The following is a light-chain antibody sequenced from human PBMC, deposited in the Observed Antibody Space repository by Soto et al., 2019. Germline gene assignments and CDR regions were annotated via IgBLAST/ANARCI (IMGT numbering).Light chain of an antibody. Sequence: QSALTQPASVSGSPGQSFTISCTGTRSDVGGYNYVSWYQHHPGKAPKLMIYDVSNRPSGVSNRFSGSKSGNTASLTISGLQAEDEADYYCCSFTSSTTWVFGGGTKLTVL. J-gene: IGLJ3*02. CDR1: RSDVGGYNY. CDR3: CSFTSSTTWV. V-gene: IGLV2-14*03. CDR2: DVS.